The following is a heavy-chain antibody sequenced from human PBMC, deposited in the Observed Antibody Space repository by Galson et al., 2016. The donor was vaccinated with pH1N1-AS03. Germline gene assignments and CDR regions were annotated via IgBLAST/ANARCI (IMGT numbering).Heavy chain of an antibody. D-gene: IGHD3-10*01. V-gene: IGHV3-30*18. CDR2: ISKDARGK. CDR3: AKMLRGITAVGFES. Sequence: SLRLSCAASGFTFSDSGMHWVRQPPGKGLEWVAVISKDARGKFYADSVKGRFTISRDNSNNTVYLHMNSLSTEDTAVYYCAKMLRGITAVGFESWGQGILVIVSS. J-gene: IGHJ5*01. CDR1: GFTFSDSG.